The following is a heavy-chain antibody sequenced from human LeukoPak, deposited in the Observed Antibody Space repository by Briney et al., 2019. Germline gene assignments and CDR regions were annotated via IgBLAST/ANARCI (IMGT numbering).Heavy chain of an antibody. D-gene: IGHD4-11*01. Sequence: ASVKVSCKASGYTFNDYYLHWVRQAPGQGLQWMGWMNPNSGVTKIAQKFQGRVTMTRDTSVSTAYMELSSLTSDDTAVYYCARGVVPAVTNDYSKEFDCWGQGVLVIVSS. V-gene: IGHV1-2*02. J-gene: IGHJ4*02. CDR1: GYTFNDYY. CDR3: ARGVVPAVTNDYSKEFDC. CDR2: MNPNSGVT.